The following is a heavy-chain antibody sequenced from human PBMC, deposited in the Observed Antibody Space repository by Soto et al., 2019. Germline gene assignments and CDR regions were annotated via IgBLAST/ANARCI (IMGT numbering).Heavy chain of an antibody. CDR2: IIPIFGTA. CDR1: GGTFSSYA. J-gene: IGHJ3*02. CDR3: AEIAAAGTENAFDI. Sequence: QVQLVQSGAEVKKPGSLVKVSCKASGGTFSSYAISWVRQAPGQGLEWMGGIIPIFGTANYAQKFQGRVTITADEPTSTAYMELSSLRSEDTAVYYCAEIAAAGTENAFDIWGQGTMVTVSS. D-gene: IGHD6-13*01. V-gene: IGHV1-69*12.